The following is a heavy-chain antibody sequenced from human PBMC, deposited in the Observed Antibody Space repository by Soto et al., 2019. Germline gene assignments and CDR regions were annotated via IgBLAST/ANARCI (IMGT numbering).Heavy chain of an antibody. CDR2: INPSGSSR. V-gene: IGHV1-46*01. CDR3: VRDTIGSSGWYDP. J-gene: IGHJ5*02. CDR1: GYTFTRYY. D-gene: IGHD6-19*01. Sequence: QVQLVQSGAEVKKPGASVKVSCKASGYTFTRYYMHWVRQAPGQGLEWMGIINPSGSSRNYAQKFQGRLTMTKATSTNTVYMELSSLRSDDTAVYYCVRDTIGSSGWYDPWGQGTLVTVSS.